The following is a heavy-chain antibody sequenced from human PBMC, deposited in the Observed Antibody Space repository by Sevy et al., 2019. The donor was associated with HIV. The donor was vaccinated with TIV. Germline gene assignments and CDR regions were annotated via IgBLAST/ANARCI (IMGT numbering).Heavy chain of an antibody. CDR3: ARDRGTAMVSYIFDY. Sequence: GGSLRLSCAASGFTFSSYSMNWVRQAPGKGLEWVSYISSSSSTISYADSVKGRFTISRDNAKNSLYLQMNSLRDEDTAVYYCARDRGTAMVSYIFDYWGQGTLVTVSS. CDR2: ISSSSSTI. CDR1: GFTFSSYS. D-gene: IGHD5-18*01. V-gene: IGHV3-48*02. J-gene: IGHJ4*02.